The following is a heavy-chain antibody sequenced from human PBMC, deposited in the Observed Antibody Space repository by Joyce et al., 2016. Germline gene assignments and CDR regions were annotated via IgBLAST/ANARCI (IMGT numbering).Heavy chain of an antibody. Sequence: QVQLVQSETELKRPGASVNISCKTSGYSFEFYGITWVRQAPGQGLEWVGWISPFSGNTNYAQKFKGRVTMTTDKSTGTAFMDLRSLTPDDTAVYYCARFDHSDYIHWFDPWGQGTLVTVSS. V-gene: IGHV1-18*01. CDR1: GYSFEFYG. D-gene: IGHD4-11*01. CDR2: ISPFSGNT. CDR3: ARFDHSDYIHWFDP. J-gene: IGHJ5*02.